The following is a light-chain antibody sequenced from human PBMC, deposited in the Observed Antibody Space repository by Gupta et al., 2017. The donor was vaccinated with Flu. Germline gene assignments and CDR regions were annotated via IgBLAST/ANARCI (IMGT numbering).Light chain of an antibody. Sequence: AIQMTQSPSSFSASTGDRVTITCRASQGISSYLAWYQQKPGKAPKLLIYAASTLQSGVPSRFSGSGSGTDFTLTISCLQSEDFATYYCLQEASYPRTFGQGTKVEIK. CDR2: AAS. CDR1: QGISSY. J-gene: IGKJ1*01. CDR3: LQEASYPRT. V-gene: IGKV1-8*01.